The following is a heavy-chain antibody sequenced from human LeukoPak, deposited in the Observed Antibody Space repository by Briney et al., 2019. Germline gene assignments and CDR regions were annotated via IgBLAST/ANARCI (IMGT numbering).Heavy chain of an antibody. J-gene: IGHJ6*03. CDR3: ARAGYCSSTSCFLTDYYYYMDV. CDR1: GYTFTSYD. D-gene: IGHD2-2*01. V-gene: IGHV1-8*03. Sequence: ASVKVSCKASGYTFTSYDINWVRQATGQGLEWMGWMNPNSGNTGYAQKFQGRVTITRNTSISTAYMELSSLRSEDTAVYYCARAGYCSSTSCFLTDYYYYMDVWGKGTTVTVSS. CDR2: MNPNSGNT.